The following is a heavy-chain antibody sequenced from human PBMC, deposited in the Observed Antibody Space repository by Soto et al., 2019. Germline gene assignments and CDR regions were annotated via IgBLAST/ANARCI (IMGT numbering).Heavy chain of an antibody. CDR3: AREEGMATIDY. CDR2: IYYSGST. D-gene: IGHD5-12*01. Sequence: SETLSLTCTVSGGSISSGGYYWSWIRQHPGKGLEWIGYIYYSGSTYYNPSLKSRVTISVDTSKNQFSLKLSSVTAADTAVYYCAREEGMATIDYWGQGTLVTVSS. J-gene: IGHJ4*02. V-gene: IGHV4-31*03. CDR1: GGSISSGGYY.